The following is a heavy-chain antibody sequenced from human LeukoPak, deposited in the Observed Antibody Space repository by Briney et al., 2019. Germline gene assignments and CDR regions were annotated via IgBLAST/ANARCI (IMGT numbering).Heavy chain of an antibody. Sequence: GGSLRLSCAASGFTFSSYSMNWVRQAPGKGLEWVSSISSSSSYIYYADSVKGRFTISRDNAKNSLYLQLNSLRAEDTAVYYCARVGQRWLQFDYYYMDVWGKGTTVTVSS. D-gene: IGHD5-24*01. V-gene: IGHV3-21*01. CDR1: GFTFSSYS. CDR2: ISSSSSYI. CDR3: ARVGQRWLQFDYYYMDV. J-gene: IGHJ6*03.